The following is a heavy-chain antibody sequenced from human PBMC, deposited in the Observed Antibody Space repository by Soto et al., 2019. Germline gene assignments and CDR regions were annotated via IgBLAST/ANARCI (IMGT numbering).Heavy chain of an antibody. CDR1: GYTFTHYA. V-gene: IGHV1-3*01. Sequence: QVQLVQSGAEVKKPGASVKVSCTASGYTFTHYAIHWVRHAPGQRLEWTGFINVGSGNTKYSQTFQGRLTFTKDTSASTAYMDLSSLRSEDTAIYYCARGLAADGAWGQGTLVTVSS. J-gene: IGHJ5*02. CDR3: ARGLAADGA. D-gene: IGHD6-13*01. CDR2: INVGSGNT.